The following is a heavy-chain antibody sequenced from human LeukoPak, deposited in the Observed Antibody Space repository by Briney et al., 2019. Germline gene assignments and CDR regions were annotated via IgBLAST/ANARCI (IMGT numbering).Heavy chain of an antibody. D-gene: IGHD5-24*01. V-gene: IGHV3-48*01. CDR3: ASGDGYNPDY. CDR2: ISSSSSTI. J-gene: IGHJ4*02. CDR1: GFTFSSYS. Sequence: GGSLRLSCAASGFTFSSYSMNWVRQAPGKGLEWVSYISSSSSTIYYADSAKGRFTISRDNAKNSLYLQMNSLRAEDTAVYYCASGDGYNPDYWGQGTLVTVSS.